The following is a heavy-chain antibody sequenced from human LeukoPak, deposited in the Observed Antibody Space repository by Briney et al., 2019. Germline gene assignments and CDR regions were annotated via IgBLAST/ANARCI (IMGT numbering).Heavy chain of an antibody. CDR3: ARGTYDSSGYYSYYYYMDV. CDR2: INPSGGST. J-gene: IGHJ6*03. D-gene: IGHD3-22*01. Sequence: ASVKVSCKASGYTFTSYYMHWVRQAPGQGLEWMGIINPSGGSTSYAQKFQGRVTMTRDTSTSTAYMELRSLRSDDTAVYYCARGTYDSSGYYSYYYYMDVWGKGTTVTVSS. V-gene: IGHV1-46*01. CDR1: GYTFTSYY.